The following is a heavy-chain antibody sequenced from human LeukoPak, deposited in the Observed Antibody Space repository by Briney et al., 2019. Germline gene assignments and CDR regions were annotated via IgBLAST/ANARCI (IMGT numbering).Heavy chain of an antibody. Sequence: ASVKVSCKASGYTFTSYGINWVRQATGQGLEWMGWMNPNSGNTGYAQKFQGRVTITRNTSISTAYTELSSLRSEDTAVYYCARSGGGGGYSCGYWGYWGQGTLVTVSS. CDR3: ARSGGGGGYSCGYWGY. V-gene: IGHV1-8*03. CDR1: GYTFTSYG. D-gene: IGHD5-18*01. CDR2: MNPNSGNT. J-gene: IGHJ4*02.